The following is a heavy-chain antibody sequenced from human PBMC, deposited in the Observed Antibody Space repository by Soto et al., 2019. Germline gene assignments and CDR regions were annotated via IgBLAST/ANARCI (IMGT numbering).Heavy chain of an antibody. CDR1: GFTFSNYG. CDR3: AKSRAGTVTIDY. CDR2: ILHDGSNE. V-gene: IGHV3-30*18. J-gene: IGHJ4*02. Sequence: ESGGGVVQPGTSLRLSCAASGFTFSNYGMHWVRQAPGKGLEWVAVILHDGSNEKYGDSVKGRFAISRDNSKSTLSLQMDGLRPEDTAGYYCAKSRAGTVTIDYWGQGTLVTVSS. D-gene: IGHD4-17*01.